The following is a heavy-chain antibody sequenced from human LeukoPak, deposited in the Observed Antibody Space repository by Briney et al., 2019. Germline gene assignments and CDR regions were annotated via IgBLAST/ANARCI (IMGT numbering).Heavy chain of an antibody. D-gene: IGHD1-26*01. V-gene: IGHV4-34*01. Sequence: SETLSLTCAVYGGSFSGYYWSWIRQPPGKGLEWIGEINHSGSTNYNPSLKSRVTISVDTSKNQFSLKLSSVTAADTAVYYCARGERDLLFDYWGQGTLVTVSS. CDR3: ARGERDLLFDY. CDR1: GGSFSGYY. J-gene: IGHJ4*02. CDR2: INHSGST.